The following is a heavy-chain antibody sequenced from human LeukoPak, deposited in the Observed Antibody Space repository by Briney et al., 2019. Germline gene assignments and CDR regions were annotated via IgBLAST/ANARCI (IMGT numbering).Heavy chain of an antibody. Sequence: SETLSLTCTVSGGSISSSYYWGWIRQPPGKGLEWIGSIHYSGTTYYSPSLKSRVTKSVGTSKNQFSLRLSSVTAADTAVYYCARGVYYDSSGYYRFDYWGQGTLVTVSS. J-gene: IGHJ4*02. V-gene: IGHV4-39*01. CDR2: IHYSGTT. CDR3: ARGVYYDSSGYYRFDY. CDR1: GGSISSSYY. D-gene: IGHD3-22*01.